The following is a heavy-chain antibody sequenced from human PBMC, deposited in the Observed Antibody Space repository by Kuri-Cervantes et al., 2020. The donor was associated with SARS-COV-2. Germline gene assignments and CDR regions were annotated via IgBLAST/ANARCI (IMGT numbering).Heavy chain of an antibody. Sequence: GGSLRLSCAASGFTFSSYSMNWVRQAPGKGLEWVSSISSSSSYIYYADSVKGRFTISRDNAKNSLYLQMNSLRAEDTAVYYCARAGYHYDSSGYPFDYWGQGTLVTVSS. CDR3: ARAGYHYDSSGYPFDY. D-gene: IGHD3-22*01. CDR1: GFTFSSYS. CDR2: ISSSSSYI. J-gene: IGHJ4*02. V-gene: IGHV3-21*01.